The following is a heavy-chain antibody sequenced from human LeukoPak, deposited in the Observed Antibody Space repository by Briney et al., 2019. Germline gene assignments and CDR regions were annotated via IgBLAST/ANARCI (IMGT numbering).Heavy chain of an antibody. D-gene: IGHD1-7*01. CDR3: ARETSSWFDP. J-gene: IGHJ5*02. V-gene: IGHV3-30*02. CDR2: IRYDGSQK. CDR1: GFSFSNYG. Sequence: GGSLRLSCAASGFSFSNYGMHWVRQAPGKGLEWVAYIRYDGSQKYYGDSVKGRFTISRDNSKNTVYLQMNSLRAEDTAVYYCARETSSWFDPWGQGTLVTVSS.